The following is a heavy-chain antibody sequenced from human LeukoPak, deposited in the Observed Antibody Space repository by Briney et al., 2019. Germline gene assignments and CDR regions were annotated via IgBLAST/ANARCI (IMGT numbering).Heavy chain of an antibody. J-gene: IGHJ6*02. CDR1: GGTFSSYA. V-gene: IGHV1-69*13. CDR2: IIPIFGTA. Sequence: EASVKVSCKASGGTFSSYAISWVRQAPGQGLEWMGGIIPIFGTANYAQKFQGRVTITADESTSTAYMELSSLRSEDTAVYYCARDPGNYPSHYYGMDVWGQGTTVTVSS. CDR3: ARDPGNYPSHYYGMDV. D-gene: IGHD3-10*01.